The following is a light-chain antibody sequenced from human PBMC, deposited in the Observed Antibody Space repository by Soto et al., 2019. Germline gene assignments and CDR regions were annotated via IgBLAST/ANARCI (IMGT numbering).Light chain of an antibody. Sequence: DIQMTQSPSSLSASVGDRVTITCRASQNIDTYLNWYLQKPGQAPKLLIYSAYSLQSGVSPRFSGDGSGTDFTLTISGLQPDDFATYYCQQYKDYPFTFGPGTKVETK. CDR2: SAY. CDR1: QNIDTY. CDR3: QQYKDYPFT. J-gene: IGKJ3*01. V-gene: IGKV1-39*01.